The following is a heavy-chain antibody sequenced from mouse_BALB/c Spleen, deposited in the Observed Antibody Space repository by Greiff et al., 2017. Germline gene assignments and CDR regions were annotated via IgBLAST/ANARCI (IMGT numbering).Heavy chain of an antibody. Sequence: EVKLMESGGGLVKLGGSLKLSCAASGFTFSSYYMSWVRQTPEKRLELVAAINSNGGSTYYPDTVKGRFTISRDNAKNTLYLQMSSLKSEDTALYYCARQRYYGSSYGAMDYWGQGTSVTVSS. CDR3: ARQRYYGSSYGAMDY. J-gene: IGHJ4*01. CDR2: INSNGGST. D-gene: IGHD1-1*01. V-gene: IGHV5-6-2*01. CDR1: GFTFSSYY.